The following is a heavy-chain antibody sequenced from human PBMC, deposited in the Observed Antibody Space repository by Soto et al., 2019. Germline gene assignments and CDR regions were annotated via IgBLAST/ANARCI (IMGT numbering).Heavy chain of an antibody. CDR1: GYSFTSYW. Sequence: PGESLKISCKGSGYSFTSYWIGWVRQMPGKGLEWMGIIYPGDSDTRYSPSFQGQVTISADKSISTAYPQWSSLKASDTAMYYCARQSRDGYNLVYYFDYWGQGTLVTVSS. CDR3: ARQSRDGYNLVYYFDY. J-gene: IGHJ4*02. V-gene: IGHV5-51*01. CDR2: IYPGDSDT. D-gene: IGHD5-12*01.